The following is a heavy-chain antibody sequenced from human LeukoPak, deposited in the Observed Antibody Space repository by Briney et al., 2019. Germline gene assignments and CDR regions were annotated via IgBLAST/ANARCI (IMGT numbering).Heavy chain of an antibody. CDR1: GYTFTSYG. Sequence: ASVKVSCKASGYTFTSYGFSRVRQAPGQGLEWMGWSSGYNGNTNYAQKLQGRVTMTTDTSTSTAYMELRSLRSDDTAVYYCARGNYCSGGSCYDGAFDYWGQGTLVTVSS. CDR3: ARGNYCSGGSCYDGAFDY. CDR2: SSGYNGNT. D-gene: IGHD2-15*01. J-gene: IGHJ4*02. V-gene: IGHV1-18*01.